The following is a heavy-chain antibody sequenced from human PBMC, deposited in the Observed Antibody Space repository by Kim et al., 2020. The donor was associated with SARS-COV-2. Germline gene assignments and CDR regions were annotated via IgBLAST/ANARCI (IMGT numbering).Heavy chain of an antibody. CDR3: ARQDNWFDP. Sequence: GSTYYHPSLQSRVTISVDTSKNQFSRKLSSVTAADTAVYYCARQDNWFDPWGQGTLVTVSS. CDR2: GST. J-gene: IGHJ5*02. V-gene: IGHV4-39*01.